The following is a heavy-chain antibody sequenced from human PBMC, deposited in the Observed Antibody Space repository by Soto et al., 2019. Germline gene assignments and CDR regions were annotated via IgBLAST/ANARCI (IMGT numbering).Heavy chain of an antibody. Sequence: QVQLVESGGGVVQPGRSLRLSCAASGFPFSRYAVHWVRQAPGKGLEWVAVISYDGSNKYHADSVKGRFTISRDNSKNTLFLQMDSLRGDDTAMYYCSKDLAYYGSGTYYALDVWGQGTTVTVSS. J-gene: IGHJ6*02. V-gene: IGHV3-30*18. D-gene: IGHD3-10*01. CDR1: GFPFSRYA. CDR2: ISYDGSNK. CDR3: SKDLAYYGSGTYYALDV.